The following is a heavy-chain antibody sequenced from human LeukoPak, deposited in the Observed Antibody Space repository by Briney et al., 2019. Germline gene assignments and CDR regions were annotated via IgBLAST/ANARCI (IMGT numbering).Heavy chain of an antibody. CDR2: ISGSARNT. J-gene: IGHJ4*02. V-gene: IGHV3-21*01. CDR1: GFTFGSYG. CDR3: ARDKPFGGLGSHFDY. D-gene: IGHD3-10*01. Sequence: GGSLRLSCAASGFTFGSYGLSRVRQAPGKGLEWVSGISGSARNTYYADSVRGRFTISRDNAKNSLYLQMNSLRAEDTAIYFCARDKPFGGLGSHFDYWGQGILVTVSS.